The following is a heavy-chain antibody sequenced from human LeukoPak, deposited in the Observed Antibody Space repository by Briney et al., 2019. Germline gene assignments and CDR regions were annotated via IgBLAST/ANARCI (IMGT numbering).Heavy chain of an antibody. D-gene: IGHD3-10*01. CDR1: GFSFSGYW. Sequence: GGSLRLSCAASGFSFSGYWMSWVRQTPGKGLEWVANIKQDGSVKNSVDSMKGRFTISRDNTKNSLYLQMNSLRAEDTAVYYCARDSLWFGELYGMDVWGQGTTVTVSS. CDR2: IKQDGSVK. CDR3: ARDSLWFGELYGMDV. J-gene: IGHJ6*02. V-gene: IGHV3-7*01.